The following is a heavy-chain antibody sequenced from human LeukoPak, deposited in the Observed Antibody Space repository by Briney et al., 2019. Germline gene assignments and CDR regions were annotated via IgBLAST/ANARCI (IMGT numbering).Heavy chain of an antibody. CDR3: ARMGDCYDSSGYRHDAFDI. J-gene: IGHJ3*02. Sequence: PSETLSPTCTVSGGSISYYYWNWIRQPPGKGLEWIGYIYSSGSTNYNPSLKSRVTISLDTSKNQFSLKLSSVTAADTAVYYCARMGDCYDSSGYRHDAFDIWGQGTMVTVSS. V-gene: IGHV4-59*01. D-gene: IGHD3-22*01. CDR1: GGSISYYY. CDR2: IYSSGST.